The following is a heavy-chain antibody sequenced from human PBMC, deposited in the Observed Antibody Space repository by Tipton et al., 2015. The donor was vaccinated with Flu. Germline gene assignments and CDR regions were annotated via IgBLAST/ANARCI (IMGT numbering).Heavy chain of an antibody. D-gene: IGHD6-19*01. J-gene: IGHJ4*02. CDR2: AIPAFETV. Sequence: QMQLVQSGAEVKTPGSSVKVSCKASGGPFSSHAFSWVRQAPAQGLEWMGGAIPAFETVNYAQKFQGRVTITADEFTSTAYIELSSLKSEDTAVYYCARLYSGARTYTSGWSSLDSWGQGTLVIVTS. V-gene: IGHV1-69*01. CDR3: ARLYSGARTYTSGWSSLDS. CDR1: GGPFSSHA.